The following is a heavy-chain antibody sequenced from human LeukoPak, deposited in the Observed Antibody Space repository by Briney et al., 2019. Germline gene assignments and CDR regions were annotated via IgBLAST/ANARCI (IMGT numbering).Heavy chain of an antibody. V-gene: IGHV3-23*01. CDR3: AKDYSRWRGLDPGDHFDS. D-gene: IGHD4-11*01. Sequence: PGGSLRLSCAASGFTFSSYAMSWVRQAPGKGLEWVSGIVESGGSTFYADSVKGRFTISRDNSKNTLYLHMNSLRAEDTALYYCAKDYSRWRGLDPGDHFDSWGQGTLVTVSS. CDR1: GFTFSSYA. J-gene: IGHJ4*02. CDR2: IVESGGST.